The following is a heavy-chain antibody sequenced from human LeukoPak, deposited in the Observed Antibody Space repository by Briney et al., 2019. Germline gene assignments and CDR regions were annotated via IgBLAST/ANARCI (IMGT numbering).Heavy chain of an antibody. J-gene: IGHJ4*02. CDR2: ISGSGGST. CDR3: AKVGYYYDSSGQKLFDY. Sequence: GGSLRLSCAASGFTFSSYAMSWVRQAPGKGLEWVSAISGSGGSTYYADSVKGRFTISRDNSKNTLYLQMNSLRAEDTAVYYCAKVGYYYDSSGQKLFDYWGQGTLVTVSS. V-gene: IGHV3-23*01. CDR1: GFTFSSYA. D-gene: IGHD3-22*01.